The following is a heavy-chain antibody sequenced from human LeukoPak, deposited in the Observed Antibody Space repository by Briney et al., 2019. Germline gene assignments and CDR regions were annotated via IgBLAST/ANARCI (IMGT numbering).Heavy chain of an antibody. D-gene: IGHD3-9*01. Sequence: GGSLRLSCVASGFTFSSYWMSWVRQAPGKGLEWVANIKQDGSETYSVDSVKGRFTISRDNAKNSLYLQMNSLRAEDTAVYYCARLVYDILTGYSPRWFDPWGQGTLVTVSS. CDR1: GFTFSSYW. J-gene: IGHJ5*02. V-gene: IGHV3-7*01. CDR2: IKQDGSET. CDR3: ARLVYDILTGYSPRWFDP.